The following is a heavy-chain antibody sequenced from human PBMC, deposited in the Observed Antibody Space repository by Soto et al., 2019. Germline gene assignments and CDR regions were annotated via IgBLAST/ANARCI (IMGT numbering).Heavy chain of an antibody. CDR3: ARYQYAFRSGSYDYAMEV. Sequence: PAETLSLTCTVSGCTVSSESLSWICLRQAQGKGRVSIGYIYYTGSTNYNPSLKGRVTMSVDTSRDQVSLRLRYVTSEDTAVYYCARYQYAFRSGSYDYAMEVWGQGTKVTVSS. V-gene: IGHV4-61*01. CDR1: GCTVSSESLS. D-gene: IGHD3-3*01. CDR2: IYYTGST. J-gene: IGHJ6*02.